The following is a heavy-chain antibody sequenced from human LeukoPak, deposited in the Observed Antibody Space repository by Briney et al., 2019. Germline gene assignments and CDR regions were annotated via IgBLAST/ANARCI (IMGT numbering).Heavy chain of an antibody. CDR2: ISGKSAYI. CDR3: ARGGCSGAGNW. CDR1: GFTFSGYI. J-gene: IGHJ5*01. Sequence: NPGGSLRLSCADSGFTFSGYIMNGVRQAPGKGLEWVSSISGKSAYIYYAGAVKGRFTISTGTAKKSLYVQMNRLTAEDTAVYYCARGGCSGAGNW. V-gene: IGHV3-21*01. D-gene: IGHD2-15*01.